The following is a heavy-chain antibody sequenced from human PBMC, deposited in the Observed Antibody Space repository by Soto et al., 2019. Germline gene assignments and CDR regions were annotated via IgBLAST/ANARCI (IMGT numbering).Heavy chain of an antibody. CDR2: IDWDDNK. Sequence: SGPTLVNPTQTLTLTCTFSGFSLSSSGMSVNWIRQSPGKALEWLALIDWDDNKYYRTSLKTRLTISKDTSKNQVVLTMTNMDPVDTATYYCARMLADYYDSSGYFRNLDYWGQGALVTVSS. V-gene: IGHV2-70*01. CDR1: GFSLSSSGMS. CDR3: ARMLADYYDSSGYFRNLDY. J-gene: IGHJ4*02. D-gene: IGHD3-22*01.